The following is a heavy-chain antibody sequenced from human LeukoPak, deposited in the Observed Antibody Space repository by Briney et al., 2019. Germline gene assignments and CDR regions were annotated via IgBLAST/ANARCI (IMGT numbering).Heavy chain of an antibody. J-gene: IGHJ4*02. V-gene: IGHV1-69*04. Sequence: SVKVSCKASGGTFSSYAISWVRQAPGQGLEWMGRIIPILGIASYAQKFQGRVTITADKSTSTAYMELSSLRSEDTAVYYCARGRIDSGSYKFDYWGQGTLVTVSS. CDR1: GGTFSSYA. D-gene: IGHD1-26*01. CDR3: ARGRIDSGSYKFDY. CDR2: IIPILGIA.